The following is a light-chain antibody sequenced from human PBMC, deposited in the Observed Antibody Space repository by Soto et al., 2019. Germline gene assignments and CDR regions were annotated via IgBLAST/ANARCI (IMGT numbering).Light chain of an antibody. CDR2: DDS. J-gene: IGKJ1*01. V-gene: IGKV1-5*01. Sequence: DIQITQSPSTLSASVGDRVTITCRASQSISSWLAWYQQKPGKAPKLLIYDDSSLESGVPSRFSGSGSGTEFTLTISSLQADDFATYYCQQLGTFGQGTKVDIK. CDR3: QQLGT. CDR1: QSISSW.